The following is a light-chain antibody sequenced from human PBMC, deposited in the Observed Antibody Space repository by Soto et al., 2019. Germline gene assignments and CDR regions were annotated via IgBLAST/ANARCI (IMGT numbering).Light chain of an antibody. CDR1: KNINEW. CDR3: QRYNSYSRT. CDR2: DAS. Sequence: DIQMTQSPSTLSASVGDRVTITCRASKNINEWLAWYQQKPGKAPKFLIYDASILESGGPSRFSCSVSVTEFSLILSSLQPDDFATYYCQRYNSYSRTFGQGTKVEIK. J-gene: IGKJ1*01. V-gene: IGKV1-5*01.